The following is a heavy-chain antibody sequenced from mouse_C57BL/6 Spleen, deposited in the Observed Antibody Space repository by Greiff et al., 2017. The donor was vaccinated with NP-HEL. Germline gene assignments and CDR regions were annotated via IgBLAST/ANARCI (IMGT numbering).Heavy chain of an antibody. CDR3: VREGLRGYYFDY. J-gene: IGHJ2*01. D-gene: IGHD3-3*01. CDR1: GFTFNTYA. Sequence: EADGGLVQPKGSLKLSCAASGFTFNTYAMHWVRQAPGKGLEWVARIRSKSSNYATYYADSVKDRFTISRDDSQSMLYLQMNNLKTEDTAMYYCVREGLRGYYFDYWGQGTTLTVSS. V-gene: IGHV10-3*01. CDR2: IRSKSSNYAT.